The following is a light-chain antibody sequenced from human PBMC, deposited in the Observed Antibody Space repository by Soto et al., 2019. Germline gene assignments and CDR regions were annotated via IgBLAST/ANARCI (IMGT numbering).Light chain of an antibody. CDR2: DAS. V-gene: IGKV1-5*01. CDR1: QTISSW. Sequence: IQMTQSPSTLSGSVGDRVAITCRASQTISSWLAWYQQKPGKAPKLLIYDASSLESGVPSRFSGSGSGTEFTLTISSLQPDDFATYYCQQYNSYSITFGQGTRLEI. CDR3: QQYNSYSIT. J-gene: IGKJ5*01.